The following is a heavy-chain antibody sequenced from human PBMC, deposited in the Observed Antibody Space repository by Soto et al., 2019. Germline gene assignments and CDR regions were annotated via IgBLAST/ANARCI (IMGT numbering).Heavy chain of an antibody. Sequence: SETLSLTCTFSGGSISSYYWSWIRQPPGKGLEWIGYIYYSGSTYYNPSLKSRVTISVDTSMNQFSLKLSSVTAADTAVYYCAREPINWGQGTLVTVSS. D-gene: IGHD5-12*01. CDR1: GGSISSYY. CDR3: AREPIN. V-gene: IGHV4-59*12. CDR2: IYYSGST. J-gene: IGHJ4*02.